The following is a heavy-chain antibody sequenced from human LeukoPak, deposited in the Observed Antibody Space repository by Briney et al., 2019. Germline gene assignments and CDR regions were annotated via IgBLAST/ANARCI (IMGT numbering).Heavy chain of an antibody. V-gene: IGHV1-2*06. D-gene: IGHD2-21*02. J-gene: IGHJ5*02. CDR2: INPNSGGT. CDR1: GYTFTGYY. Sequence: ASVAVSFKSSGYTFTGYYIHWVRQAPGQGLEWMGRINPNSGGTNYAQKFQGRVTMTRDTSISTAYMELSRLRSDDTAVYYCARGGCIVVVTEYWFDPWGQGTLVTVSS. CDR3: ARGGCIVVVTEYWFDP.